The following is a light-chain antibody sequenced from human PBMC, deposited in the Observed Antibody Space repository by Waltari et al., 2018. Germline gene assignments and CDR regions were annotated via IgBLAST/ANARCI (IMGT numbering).Light chain of an antibody. Sequence: DIFLTQSPGTPPLSPGEGATPPCRASQSISRFLAWYQQKPGQAPRLLIYDASTRATGIPDRFSGSGSGTDFSLTISRLEPEDFAVYYCQKYGTLPATFGQGTKVEIK. V-gene: IGKV3-20*01. CDR1: QSISRF. CDR2: DAS. J-gene: IGKJ1*01. CDR3: QKYGTLPAT.